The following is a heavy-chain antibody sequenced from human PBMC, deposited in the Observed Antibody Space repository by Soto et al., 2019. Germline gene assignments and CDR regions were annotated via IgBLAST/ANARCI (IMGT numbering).Heavy chain of an antibody. CDR3: ASGGSCYECAFDI. CDR2: IIPIFGTA. CDR1: GGTFSSYA. Sequence: QVQLVQSGAEVKKPGSSVKVSCKASGGTFSSYAISWVRQAPGQGLEWMGGIIPIFGTANYAQKFQGRVTXTXDXCTSTAYMELSSLRSEDTAVYYCASGGSCYECAFDIWGQGTMVTVSS. V-gene: IGHV1-69*05. D-gene: IGHD2-15*01. J-gene: IGHJ3*02.